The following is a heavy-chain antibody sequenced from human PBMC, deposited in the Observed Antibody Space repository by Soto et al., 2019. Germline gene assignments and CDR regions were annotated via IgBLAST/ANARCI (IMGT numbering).Heavy chain of an antibody. Sequence: SLRLSCAASGFTFSNYAMSWVRQAPGKGLEWVSHISGSGTNIYYAGSVKGRFTVSRDIAKNSLFLQMNSLRAEDTALYYCAKGRSYYYYYGVDVWGQGTTVTVSS. CDR3: AKGRSYYYYYGVDV. CDR1: GFTFSNYA. J-gene: IGHJ6*02. V-gene: IGHV3-23*01. CDR2: ISGSGTNI.